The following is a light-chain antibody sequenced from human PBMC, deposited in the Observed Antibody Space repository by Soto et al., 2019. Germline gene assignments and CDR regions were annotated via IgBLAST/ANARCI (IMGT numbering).Light chain of an antibody. Sequence: EIVLTQSPGTLSLTPGERATLSCRASQSVSSSYLAWYQQKPGQAPRLLIYGASIRATGIPDRFSGSGSGTDFTLTISRLEPEDFAVYFCQHYGSSLLTFGGGTKVDI. V-gene: IGKV3-20*01. CDR1: QSVSSSY. CDR2: GAS. CDR3: QHYGSSLLT. J-gene: IGKJ4*01.